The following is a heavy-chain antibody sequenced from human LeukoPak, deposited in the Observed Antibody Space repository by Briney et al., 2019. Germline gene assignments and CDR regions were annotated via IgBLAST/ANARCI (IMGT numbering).Heavy chain of an antibody. D-gene: IGHD3-22*01. J-gene: IGHJ3*02. Sequence: SETLSLTCTVSGGSISIYYWSWNRQPPGKGLEWIGYIYDSGSTNYNPSLKSRVTISVDTSKNQFSLKLSSVTAADTAVYYCACLTTADAFDIRGQGTMVTVSS. V-gene: IGHV4-59*01. CDR3: ACLTTADAFDI. CDR1: GGSISIYY. CDR2: IYDSGST.